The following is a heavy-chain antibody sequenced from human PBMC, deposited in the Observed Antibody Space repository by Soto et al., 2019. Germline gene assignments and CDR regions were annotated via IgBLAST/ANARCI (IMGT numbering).Heavy chain of an antibody. Sequence: QVQLVESGGGVVQPGRSLRLSCAASGFTFSSYAMHWVRQAPGKGLEWVAVISYDGSNKYYADSVKGRFTISRDNSKNTLYLQMNSLRAEDTAVYYCARDDASGIAAPVPCDYWGQGTLVTVSS. V-gene: IGHV3-30-3*01. J-gene: IGHJ4*02. CDR1: GFTFSSYA. CDR2: ISYDGSNK. D-gene: IGHD6-13*01. CDR3: ARDDASGIAAPVPCDY.